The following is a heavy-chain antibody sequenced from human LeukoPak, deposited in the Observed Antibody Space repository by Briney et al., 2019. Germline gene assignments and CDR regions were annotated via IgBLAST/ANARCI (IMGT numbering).Heavy chain of an antibody. CDR1: GYIFTSYW. Sequence: GGSLKISCKGSGYIFTSYWIGWVRQLPGKGLEWIGIIYPGDSDTRYSPSFQGQVTISADKSISTAYLQWSSLKASDTAMYYCARHARDDSSGYYHYADYWGQGTLVTVSS. V-gene: IGHV5-51*01. D-gene: IGHD3-22*01. CDR2: IYPGDSDT. J-gene: IGHJ4*02. CDR3: ARHARDDSSGYYHYADY.